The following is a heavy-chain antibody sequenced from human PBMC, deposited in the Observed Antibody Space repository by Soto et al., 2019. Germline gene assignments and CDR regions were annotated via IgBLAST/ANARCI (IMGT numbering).Heavy chain of an antibody. CDR3: ARGTNIVVVPAATRFGYSSSPFDY. J-gene: IGHJ4*02. CDR2: IIPILGIA. D-gene: IGHD2-2*01. CDR1: GGTFSSYT. V-gene: IGHV1-69*02. Sequence: QVQLVQSGAEVKKPGSSVKVSCKASGGTFSSYTISWVRQAPGQGLEWMGRIIPILGIAKYAQKFQGRVRISADKTPSTAYMELSSLRSEDTAVYYCARGTNIVVVPAATRFGYSSSPFDYWGQGTLVTVSS.